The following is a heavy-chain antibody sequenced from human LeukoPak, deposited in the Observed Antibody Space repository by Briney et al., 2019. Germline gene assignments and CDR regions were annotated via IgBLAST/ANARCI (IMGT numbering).Heavy chain of an antibody. D-gene: IGHD4/OR15-4a*01. CDR1: GYTFTGYY. J-gene: IGHJ4*02. CDR3: ARHFQNDYLDY. V-gene: IGHV1-2*06. Sequence: GASVKVSCKASGYTFTGYYMHWVRQAPGKGLEWMGRINPNSGGTNYAQKFQGRVTMTRNTSISTAYMELSSLRSEDTAVYYCARHFQNDYLDYWGQGTLVTVSS. CDR2: INPNSGGT.